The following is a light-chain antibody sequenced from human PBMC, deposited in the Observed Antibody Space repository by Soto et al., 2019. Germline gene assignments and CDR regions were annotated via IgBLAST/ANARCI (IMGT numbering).Light chain of an antibody. J-gene: IGKJ4*01. Sequence: EIVLTQSPATLSLSPGERATLSCRASQSVTSRLAWYQQRPGQAPRLLIFDASYRATGVPRRFSGSGSGTDFTLTIIRLEPQDFAGCYCQQRYNWPLTFGGGTKVDIK. V-gene: IGKV3-11*01. CDR2: DAS. CDR1: QSVTSR. CDR3: QQRYNWPLT.